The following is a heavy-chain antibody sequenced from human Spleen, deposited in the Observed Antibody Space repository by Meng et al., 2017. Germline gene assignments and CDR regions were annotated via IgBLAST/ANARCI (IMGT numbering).Heavy chain of an antibody. V-gene: IGHV3-30*04. CDR3: ARGYCSGGGCFFEPPPLAW. J-gene: IGHJ4*02. D-gene: IGHD2-15*01. CDR1: GFTFSSYA. Sequence: GESLKISCAASGFTFSSYAMHWVRQAPGKGLEWVAVISYDGSNKYYVDSVKGRFTISRDNSKSTLYLQMNSLRTEDTAVYYCARGYCSGGGCFFEPPPLAWWGQGTLVTVSS. CDR2: ISYDGSNK.